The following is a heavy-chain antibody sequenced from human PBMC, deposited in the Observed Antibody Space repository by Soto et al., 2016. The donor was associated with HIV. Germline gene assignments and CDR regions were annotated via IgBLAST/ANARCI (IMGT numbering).Heavy chain of an antibody. V-gene: IGHV1-2*02. CDR1: GYSLTAYY. CDR3: ARTYYYDSSGYLDY. J-gene: IGHJ4*02. CDR2: INPNSGAT. Sequence: QVQLVQSGAEVKKPGASVKVSCTASGYSLTAYYTHWVRQAPGQGLEWMGWINPNSGATNSAQKFQGRVTMTRDTSISTAYMELSRLRSDDTAVYYCARTYYYDSSGYLDYWGQGTLVTVS. D-gene: IGHD3-22*01.